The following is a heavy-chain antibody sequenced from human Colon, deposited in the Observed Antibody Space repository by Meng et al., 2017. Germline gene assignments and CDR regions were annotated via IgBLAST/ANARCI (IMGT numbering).Heavy chain of an antibody. CDR2: ISSSGDTM. Sequence: GGSLRLSCAASGFTFSSYEMNWVRQAPGKGLEWISYISSSGDTMYYADSVKGRFTISRDNANNSLYLQMNSLRAEDTAVYYCARVKGLRWHYFDYWGQGTLVTVSS. D-gene: IGHD4-23*01. CDR3: ARVKGLRWHYFDY. V-gene: IGHV3-48*03. CDR1: GFTFSSYE. J-gene: IGHJ4*02.